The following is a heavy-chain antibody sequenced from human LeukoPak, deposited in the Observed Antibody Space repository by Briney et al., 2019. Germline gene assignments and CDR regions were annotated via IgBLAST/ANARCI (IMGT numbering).Heavy chain of an antibody. D-gene: IGHD3-22*01. J-gene: IGHJ6*04. V-gene: IGHV3-23*01. Sequence: PGGSLRLSCAASGFTFSSYAMSWVRQAPGKGLEWVSAISGSGGSTYYADSVKGRFTISRDNSKNTLYLQMNSLRAEDTAVYYCAKDVGITMIVVVISGMDVWGKGTTVTVSS. CDR3: AKDVGITMIVVVISGMDV. CDR2: ISGSGGST. CDR1: GFTFSSYA.